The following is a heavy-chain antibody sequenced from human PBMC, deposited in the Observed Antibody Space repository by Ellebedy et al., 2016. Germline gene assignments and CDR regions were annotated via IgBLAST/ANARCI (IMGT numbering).Heavy chain of an antibody. V-gene: IGHV3-23*01. CDR2: ISGSGGST. CDR1: GFTFSSYA. J-gene: IGHJ4*02. Sequence: GGSLRLXXAASGFTFSSYAMSWVRQAPGKGLEWVSAISGSGGSTYYADSVKGRFTISRDNSKNTLYLQMNSLRAEDTAVYYCAKDLYSSGYYYDYWGQGTLVTVSS. D-gene: IGHD3-22*01. CDR3: AKDLYSSGYYYDY.